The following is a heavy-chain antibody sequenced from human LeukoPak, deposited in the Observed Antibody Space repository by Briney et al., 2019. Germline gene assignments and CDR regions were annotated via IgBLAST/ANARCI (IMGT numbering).Heavy chain of an antibody. CDR3: ARLLPYCSDGICYFWEYFDS. CDR2: FYYTGDT. J-gene: IGHJ4*02. V-gene: IGHV4-39*01. CDR1: GGSISSSTYS. Sequence: PSETLSLTCSVSGGSISSSTYSWGWIRQPPGKGLEWIGSFYYTGDTYYGPSLKSRVTISVDTSKNQFCLNLTSLTAADTAVYYCARLLPYCSDGICYFWEYFDSWGQGTLVTVSS. D-gene: IGHD2-15*01.